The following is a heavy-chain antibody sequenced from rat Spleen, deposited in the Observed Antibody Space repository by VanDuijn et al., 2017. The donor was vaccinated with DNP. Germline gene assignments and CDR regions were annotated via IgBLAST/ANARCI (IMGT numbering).Heavy chain of an antibody. CDR1: GDSVTSDYR. Sequence: EVQLQESGPGLVKPSQSLSLTCSVTGDSVTSDYRWNWIRKFPGNKLEWMGYVTNAGSTHYNPSLKSRISITTDTSKNQFFLQVNSVDTEDTATYYCAIQLGVFDYWDQGVMVTVSS. D-gene: IGHD5-1*01. V-gene: IGHV3-3*01. CDR2: VTNAGST. CDR3: AIQLGVFDY. J-gene: IGHJ2*01.